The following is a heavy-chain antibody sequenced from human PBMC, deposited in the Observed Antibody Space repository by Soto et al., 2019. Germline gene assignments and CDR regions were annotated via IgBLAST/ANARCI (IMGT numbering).Heavy chain of an antibody. CDR3: AREGLYGAPSHWYFGR. Sequence: EVQLVESGGGLVQPGGSLRLSCAASGFTFSGFSMNWVRQAPGKGLEWVSYSSSSSSSTHYADSVKGRFTISRDNAKNSLYLQMNSLRDEDTAIYYCAREGLYGAPSHWYFGRWGRGTLVTVSS. CDR1: GFTFSGFS. V-gene: IGHV3-48*02. CDR2: SSSSSSST. D-gene: IGHD4-17*01. J-gene: IGHJ2*01.